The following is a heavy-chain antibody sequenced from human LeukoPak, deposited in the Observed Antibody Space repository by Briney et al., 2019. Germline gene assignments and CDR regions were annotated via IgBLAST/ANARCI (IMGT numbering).Heavy chain of an antibody. CDR2: IYYSGST. CDR1: GGSISSHY. CDR3: ARIWGYRSSTSCSNWYFDL. V-gene: IGHV4-59*11. J-gene: IGHJ2*01. D-gene: IGHD2-2*01. Sequence: SETLSLTCTVSGGSISSHYWSWIRQPPGKGLEWIGYIYYSGSTNYNPSLKSRVTISVDTSKNQFSLKLSSVTAADTAVYYCARIWGYRSSTSCSNWYFDLWGRGTLVTVSS.